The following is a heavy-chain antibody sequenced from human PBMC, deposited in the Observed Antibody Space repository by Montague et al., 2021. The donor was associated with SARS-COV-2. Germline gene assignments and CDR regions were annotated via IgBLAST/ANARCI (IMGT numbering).Heavy chain of an antibody. D-gene: IGHD3-10*01. V-gene: IGHV4-34*01. CDR2: INHSGST. Sequence: SETLSLTCAVYGVSFSGYYWSWIRQPPGKGLEWIGEINHSGSTNYNPSLKSRVTISVDTSKNQFSLKLSSVTAEDTAVYYCARGRRILLWFGELLSGGDYYGMDVWGQGTTVTVSS. J-gene: IGHJ6*02. CDR3: ARGRRILLWFGELLSGGDYYGMDV. CDR1: GVSFSGYY.